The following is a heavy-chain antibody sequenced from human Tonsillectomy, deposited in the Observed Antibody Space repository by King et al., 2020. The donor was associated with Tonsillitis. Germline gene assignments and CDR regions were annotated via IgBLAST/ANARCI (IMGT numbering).Heavy chain of an antibody. CDR3: ATSGDYGDHHY. D-gene: IGHD4-17*01. CDR1: GFTFTGYY. J-gene: IGHJ4*02. CDR2: INPNSGGT. V-gene: IGHV1-2*02. Sequence: VQLVESGAEVKKPGASVKVSCTTSGFTFTGYYMHWVRQAPGQGLEWMGWINPNSGGTNYAQKFQGRVTMTRDTSISTVYMELSRLRSDDTAIYYCATSGDYGDHHYWGQGTLVTVSS.